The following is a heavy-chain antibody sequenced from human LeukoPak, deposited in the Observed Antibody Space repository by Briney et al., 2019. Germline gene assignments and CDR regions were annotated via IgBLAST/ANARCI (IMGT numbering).Heavy chain of an antibody. V-gene: IGHV3-48*03. D-gene: IGHD3-10*02. CDR1: GFTFHDYE. Sequence: GGSLRLSCVASGFTFHDYEMKWVRQAPGKGLEWISYIGSNGSTIYYADSVKGRFTVSRDNAKNTLYLQMNSLRAEDTAVYYCAELGITMIGGVWGKGTTVTISS. J-gene: IGHJ6*04. CDR3: AELGITMIGGV. CDR2: IGSNGSTI.